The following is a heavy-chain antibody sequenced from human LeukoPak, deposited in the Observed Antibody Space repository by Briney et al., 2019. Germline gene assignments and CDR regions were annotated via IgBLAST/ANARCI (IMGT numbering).Heavy chain of an antibody. V-gene: IGHV3-30*18. CDR2: ISYDGSNK. Sequence: GRSLRLSCAASGFTFSSYGMHWVRQAPGKGLEWVAVISYDGSNKYYADSVKGRFTISRDNSKNTLYLQMNSLRAEDTAVYYCAKDYSPGDYFDYWGQGTLVTVSS. CDR3: AKDYSPGDYFDY. D-gene: IGHD2-21*01. CDR1: GFTFSSYG. J-gene: IGHJ4*02.